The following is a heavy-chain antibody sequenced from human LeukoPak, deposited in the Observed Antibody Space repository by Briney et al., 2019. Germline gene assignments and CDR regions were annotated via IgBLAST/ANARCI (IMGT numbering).Heavy chain of an antibody. CDR3: ARVEYSGNGNLY. Sequence: PGGSLRLSCAGSGLTFINYWMTWVRQVPGKGPEWVANINRDGSGKYYLPSVRGRFTISKDDAKDSLYLQMDSLRPEDTAIYYCARVEYSGNGNLYWGQGTLVTVSS. CDR1: GLTFINYW. D-gene: IGHD1-26*01. CDR2: INRDGSGK. J-gene: IGHJ4*02. V-gene: IGHV3-7*03.